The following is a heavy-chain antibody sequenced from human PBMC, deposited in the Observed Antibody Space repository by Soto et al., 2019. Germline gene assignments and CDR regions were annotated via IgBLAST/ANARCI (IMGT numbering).Heavy chain of an antibody. CDR2: ISATGGNI. Sequence: WSLRLSCVASGFTFSDYAMTWVRQAPGKGLEWVATISATGGNIEYTDSLKGRFTISRDNSKNTLYLQLNGLTSDDTAVHYCAKVAGGLGYFDLWGRGTLVTVSS. CDR3: AKVAGGLGYFDL. J-gene: IGHJ2*01. V-gene: IGHV3-23*01. CDR1: GFTFSDYA. D-gene: IGHD3-16*01.